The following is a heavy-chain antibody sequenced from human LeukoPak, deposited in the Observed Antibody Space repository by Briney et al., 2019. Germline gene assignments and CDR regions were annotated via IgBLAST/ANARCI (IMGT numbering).Heavy chain of an antibody. V-gene: IGHV3-30*18. CDR3: AKEGTPQVSAWYDL. J-gene: IGHJ5*02. D-gene: IGHD3-10*01. Sequence: GGSLRLSCAASGVTLSPYGMHWVRQAPGKGLEWVAVISYEGGTQHYADSVKGRFIISRDNPRNTLYLQMNILRTEDTAVYYCAKEGTPQVSAWYDLWGQGTQVIVSS. CDR2: ISYEGGTQ. CDR1: GVTLSPYG.